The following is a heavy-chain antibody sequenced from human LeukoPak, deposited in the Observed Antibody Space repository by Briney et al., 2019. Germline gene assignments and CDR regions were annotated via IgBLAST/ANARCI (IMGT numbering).Heavy chain of an antibody. CDR1: GYTFTGYY. CDR2: INPNTGST. D-gene: IGHD2-15*01. CDR3: ARGSGSNSPRYLKGDF. J-gene: IGHJ4*02. V-gene: IGHV1-2*02. Sequence: ASVKVSCKASGYTFTGYYMHWVRQAPGQGLQWMGWINPNTGSTNYAQKFQGRVTLTRDTAISTASMDVTRLRSDDTAIYYCARGSGSNSPRYLKGDFWGQGTLLTVSS.